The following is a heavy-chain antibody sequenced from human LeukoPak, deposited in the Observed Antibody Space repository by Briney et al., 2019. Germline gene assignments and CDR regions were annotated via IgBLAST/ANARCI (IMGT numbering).Heavy chain of an antibody. D-gene: IGHD5-18*01. Sequence: GGPLRLSCAASGFTVSSNYMSWVRQAPGKGLEWVSVIYSGGSTYYADSVKGRFTISRDNSKNTLYLQMNSLRAEDTAVYYCARALLDTFDYWGRGTLVTVSS. CDR3: ARALLDTFDY. V-gene: IGHV3-66*01. CDR1: GFTVSSNY. CDR2: IYSGGST. J-gene: IGHJ4*02.